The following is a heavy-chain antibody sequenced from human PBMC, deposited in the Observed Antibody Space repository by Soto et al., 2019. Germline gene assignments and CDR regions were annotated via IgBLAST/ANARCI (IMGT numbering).Heavy chain of an antibody. CDR1: GYTFTSYY. Sequence: GASVKVSCKASGYTFTSYYMHWVRQAPGQGLEWMGIINPSGGSTGYAQKFQGRVTMTRDTSTSTVYMELSSLRSEDTAVYYCARDSFYDSSPSNWFDPWGQGTLVTVSS. V-gene: IGHV1-46*01. D-gene: IGHD3-22*01. CDR3: ARDSFYDSSPSNWFDP. CDR2: INPSGGST. J-gene: IGHJ5*02.